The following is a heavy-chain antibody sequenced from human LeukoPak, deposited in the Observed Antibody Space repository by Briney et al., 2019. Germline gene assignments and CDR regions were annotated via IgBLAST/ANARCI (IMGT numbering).Heavy chain of an antibody. Sequence: GGSLRLSXTASGLTFSTSGFNWVRQAPGKGLEWVASIGPTGSDRYHADSIKGRFAISRDNANNFLYLQMNRLKAEDTAVYYCATETNGRHYDYWGQGTLLTVSS. J-gene: IGHJ4*02. CDR2: IGPTGSDR. V-gene: IGHV3-21*06. D-gene: IGHD1-14*01. CDR3: ATETNGRHYDY. CDR1: GLTFSTSG.